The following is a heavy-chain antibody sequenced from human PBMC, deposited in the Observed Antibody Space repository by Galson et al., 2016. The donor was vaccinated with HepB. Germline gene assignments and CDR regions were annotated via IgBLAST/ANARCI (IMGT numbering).Heavy chain of an antibody. CDR1: GFVFSNFG. CDR3: AKERLVRRIFDH. V-gene: IGHV3-23*01. D-gene: IGHD1-1*01. Sequence: SLRLSCAASGFVFSNFGLSWVRQAPGEGLEWVASISTRRTTYYSDSVQGRFTISRDNSNNTLYLQMNGLRAEDTAVYYCAKERLVRRIFDHWGRGTLLTVSS. CDR2: ISTRRTT. J-gene: IGHJ4*02.